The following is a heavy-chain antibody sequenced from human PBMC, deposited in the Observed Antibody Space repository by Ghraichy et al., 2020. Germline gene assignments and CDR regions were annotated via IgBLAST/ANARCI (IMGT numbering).Heavy chain of an antibody. CDR2: IYYSGST. D-gene: IGHD6-13*01. CDR1: GGSISSSSYY. CDR3: ASLIDANRGIAPWVGAFDI. J-gene: IGHJ3*02. Sequence: ESLNISCTVSGGSISSSSYYWGWIRQPPGKGLEWIGSIYYSGSTYYNPSLKSRVTISVDTSKNQFSLKLSSVTAADTAVYYCASLIDANRGIAPWVGAFDIWGQGTMVTVSS. V-gene: IGHV4-39*01.